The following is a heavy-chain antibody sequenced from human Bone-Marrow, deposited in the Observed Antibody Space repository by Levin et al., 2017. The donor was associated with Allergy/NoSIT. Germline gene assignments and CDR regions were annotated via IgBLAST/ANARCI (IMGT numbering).Heavy chain of an antibody. CDR2: ISWNSGSI. Sequence: LSLTCAASGFTFDDYAMHWVRQAPGKGLEWVSGISWNSGSIGYADSVKGRFTISRDNAKNSLYLQMNSLRAEDTALYYCAKGDYDSSGYFDYWGQGTLVTVSS. D-gene: IGHD3-22*01. V-gene: IGHV3-9*01. CDR3: AKGDYDSSGYFDY. CDR1: GFTFDDYA. J-gene: IGHJ4*02.